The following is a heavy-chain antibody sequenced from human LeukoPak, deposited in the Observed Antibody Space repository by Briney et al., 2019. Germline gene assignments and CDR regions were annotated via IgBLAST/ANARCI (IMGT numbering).Heavy chain of an antibody. V-gene: IGHV4-59*08. CDR1: GGSISSYY. D-gene: IGHD6-6*01. CDR2: IYYTGST. J-gene: IGHJ4*02. CDR3: ARHDAGIAARPFDN. Sequence: SETLSLTCTVSGGSISSYYWSWLRQPPGKGLEYIGYIYYTGSTNYNPSLKSRVTISLDTSKNQFSLKLSSVTAADTAVYYYARHDAGIAARPFDNWGQGTLVTVSS.